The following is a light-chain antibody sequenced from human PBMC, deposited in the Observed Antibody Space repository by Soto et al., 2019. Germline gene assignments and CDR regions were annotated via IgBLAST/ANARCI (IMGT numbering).Light chain of an antibody. CDR1: SSDVGGYNY. CDR2: EVN. J-gene: IGLJ2*01. V-gene: IGLV2-8*01. CDR3: SSYAGSNSLGV. Sequence: QSALTQPPSASGSPGQSVTISCTGTSSDVGGYNYVSLDQHHPGKAPKLMIYEVNKRPSGVSDRFSGSKSGNTASLTVSGLQAEDEADYYYSSYAGSNSLGVFGGGTKVTVL.